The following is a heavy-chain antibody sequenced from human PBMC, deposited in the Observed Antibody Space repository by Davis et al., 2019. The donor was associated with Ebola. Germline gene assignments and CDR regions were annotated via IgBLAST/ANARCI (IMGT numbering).Heavy chain of an antibody. CDR2: ISYDGSKK. J-gene: IGHJ4*02. CDR1: GFSFSAYA. V-gene: IGHV3-30-3*01. Sequence: PGGSLRLSCAASGFSFSAYAMDWVRQAPGKGLEWVAVISYDGSKKYNADSVKGRFTISRDNSKNTVYLQMNSLRGEDTAVYYCAKDNPVLDQWGQGTLVTVSS. CDR3: AKDNPVLDQ. D-gene: IGHD1-14*01.